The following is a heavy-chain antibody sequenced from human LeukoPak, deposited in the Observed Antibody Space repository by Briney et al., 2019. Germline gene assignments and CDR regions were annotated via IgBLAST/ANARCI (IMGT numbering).Heavy chain of an antibody. CDR3: ARTSRDWFDP. CDR2: IYIRGST. V-gene: IGHV4-4*09. CDR1: NGSLSSYY. Sequence: SESLSLTCSVSNGSLSSYYWTWIRQPPGKGLEWVGYIYIRGSTNYNPSHKSRVTISVDTSKNQFSLKLSSVTAADTAVYYCARTSRDWFDPGGQGTLVTVSS. D-gene: IGHD2-2*01. J-gene: IGHJ5*02.